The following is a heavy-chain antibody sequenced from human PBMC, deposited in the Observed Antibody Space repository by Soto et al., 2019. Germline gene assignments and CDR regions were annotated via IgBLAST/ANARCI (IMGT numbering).Heavy chain of an antibody. Sequence: SETLSLTCAVYGGSFSGYYWSWIRQPPGKGLEWIGEINHSGSTNYNPSLKSRVTISVDTSKNQFSLKLSSVTAADTAVYYCARPRHPRPLGAFDIWGQGTMVTVSS. D-gene: IGHD6-13*01. CDR2: INHSGST. CDR3: ARPRHPRPLGAFDI. J-gene: IGHJ3*02. CDR1: GGSFSGYY. V-gene: IGHV4-34*01.